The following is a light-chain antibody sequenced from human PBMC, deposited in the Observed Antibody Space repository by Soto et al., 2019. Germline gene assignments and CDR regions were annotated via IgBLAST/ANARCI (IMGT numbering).Light chain of an antibody. Sequence: EIVLTQSPGTLSLSPGERATLSCRASQSVSRSYLAWYQHKPGQAPRLLIYGTSSRATGIPDRFSGSGSGTDFTLTISRLEPEDFAVYYCQQYAGSSYTFGQGTKLETK. CDR1: QSVSRSY. V-gene: IGKV3-20*01. CDR3: QQYAGSSYT. CDR2: GTS. J-gene: IGKJ2*01.